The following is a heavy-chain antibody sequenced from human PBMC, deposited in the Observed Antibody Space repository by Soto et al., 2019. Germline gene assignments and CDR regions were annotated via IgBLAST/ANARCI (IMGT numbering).Heavy chain of an antibody. V-gene: IGHV1-8*01. CDR1: GYSFSSYD. CDR2: MNPKSGQT. J-gene: IGHJ5*02. CDR3: ACDIGPAMDWLGP. D-gene: IGHD5-18*01. Sequence: ASVKVSCKASGYSFSSYDINWVRQASGQGLEWMGWMNPKSGQTGYAPRFQGRVTMTGNTSINTAYMELSSLRSEDTAVYYCACDIGPAMDWLGPSGQGNLVTVSS.